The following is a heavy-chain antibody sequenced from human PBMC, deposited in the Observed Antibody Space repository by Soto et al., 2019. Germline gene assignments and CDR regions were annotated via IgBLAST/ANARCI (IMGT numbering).Heavy chain of an antibody. V-gene: IGHV1-2*02. Sequence: QVQLVQSGAEVKKPGASVNVSCKASGYTFTGYYMHWVRQAPGQGLEWMGWINPISGGTNYAQKFQGRVTMTRGTSISTAYMELSRLISDDTAVYYCARGGSSSWSHFDYWGQGTLVTVSS. CDR2: INPISGGT. J-gene: IGHJ4*02. CDR3: ARGGSSSWSHFDY. D-gene: IGHD6-13*01. CDR1: GYTFTGYY.